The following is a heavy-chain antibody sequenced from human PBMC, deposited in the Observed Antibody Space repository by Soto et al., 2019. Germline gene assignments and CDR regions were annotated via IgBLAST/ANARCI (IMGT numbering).Heavy chain of an antibody. J-gene: IGHJ5*02. CDR2: IIPIFGTA. V-gene: IGHV1-69*12. CDR3: ARDFMITFGRVISQGWFDP. CDR1: GGTFSSYA. D-gene: IGHD3-16*02. Sequence: QVQLVQSGAEVKKPGSSVKVSCKASGGTFSSYAISWVRQAPGQGLEWMGGIIPIFGTANYAQKFQGRVTLTADESTSTAYMELSSLRSEDTAVYYCARDFMITFGRVISQGWFDPWGQGILVTVSS.